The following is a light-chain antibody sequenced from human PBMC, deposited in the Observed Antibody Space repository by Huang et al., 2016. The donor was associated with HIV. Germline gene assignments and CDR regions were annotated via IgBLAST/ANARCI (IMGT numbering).Light chain of an antibody. V-gene: IGKV1-6*02. J-gene: IGKJ5*01. CDR2: AAS. CDR1: QGIRVD. Sequence: AIQLTQSPSSLSASLGDTITITCRASQGIRVDLGWFQQKPGQAPKLLIYAASTLQSGVPSRFSCTASGTDFFTLTINNLQPEDFATYYCLQDYNYPITFGQGTRLDI. CDR3: LQDYNYPIT.